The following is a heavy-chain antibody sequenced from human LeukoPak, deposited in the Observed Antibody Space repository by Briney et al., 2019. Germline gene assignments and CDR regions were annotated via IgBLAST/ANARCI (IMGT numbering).Heavy chain of an antibody. CDR2: ITANGGST. CDR3: AKDRQYNWNDAWDY. V-gene: IGHV3-23*01. J-gene: IGHJ4*02. Sequence: PGGSLRLSCAASGFTFSSYAMTWVRQAPGKGLEWVSAITANGGSTYYADSVKGRFTISRDNSKNTLYLQMNSLRAEDTAVYYCAKDRQYNWNDAWDYWGQGTLVTASS. D-gene: IGHD1-20*01. CDR1: GFTFSSYA.